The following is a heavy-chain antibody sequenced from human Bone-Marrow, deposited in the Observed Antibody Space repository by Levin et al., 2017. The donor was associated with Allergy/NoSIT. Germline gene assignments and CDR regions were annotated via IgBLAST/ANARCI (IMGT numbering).Heavy chain of an antibody. D-gene: IGHD3-3*01. Sequence: LSLTCAVSGFPVSNNYMSWVRQAPGKGLEWVSVIYSGGGIYNADSVKGRFTISRDNSKNTLYLQMNSLRAEDTAVYYCARLDCIRFKDYWGQGTLVTVSS. CDR1: GFPVSNNY. CDR2: IYSGGGI. CDR3: ARLDCIRFKDY. V-gene: IGHV3-53*01. J-gene: IGHJ4*02.